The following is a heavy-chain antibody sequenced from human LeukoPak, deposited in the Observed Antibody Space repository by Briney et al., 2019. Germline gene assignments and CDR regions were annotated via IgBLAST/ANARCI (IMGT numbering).Heavy chain of an antibody. CDR3: ARVSSSWERGFDY. Sequence: GGSLRLSCAASRFTFRNYAMHWVRQAPGKGLEWVAVISSDGTNKDYADSVKGRFSISRDNSKNTLYLQMNRLRSDDTAVYYCARVSSSWERGFDYWGQGTLVTVSS. D-gene: IGHD6-13*01. J-gene: IGHJ4*02. V-gene: IGHV3-30*04. CDR1: RFTFRNYA. CDR2: ISSDGTNK.